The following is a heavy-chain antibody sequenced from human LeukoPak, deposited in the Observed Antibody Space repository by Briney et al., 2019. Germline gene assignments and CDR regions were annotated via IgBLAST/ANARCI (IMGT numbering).Heavy chain of an antibody. V-gene: IGHV3-23*01. CDR1: GFSFGSYA. D-gene: IGHD3-3*01. CDR2: ICGSVSGSGDCT. CDR3: ASRTYYDFWSGYYDPRWFDP. Sequence: GGSLRLSCAASGFSFGSYAMSWVRQAAGKGLEWVSEICGSVSGSGDCTHYADSVKGRFTISRDNSKNTLYLQMNSLRAEDTAVYYCASRTYYDFWSGYYDPRWFDPWGQGTLVTVSS. J-gene: IGHJ5*02.